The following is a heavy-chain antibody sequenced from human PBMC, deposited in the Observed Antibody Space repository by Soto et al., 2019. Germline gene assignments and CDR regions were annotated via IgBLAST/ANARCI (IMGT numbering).Heavy chain of an antibody. CDR3: ASRSEGGYNYDFDY. Sequence: QVLLVQSGAEVKKPGSSVKVSCKASGGTFKNYGFSWVRQAPGQGLEWMVGLIIVFGTPDYAPKFQGRVTITADESTSTAYMELSGLRSEDTAVYYCASRSEGGYNYDFDYWGQGTLVTVSS. CDR2: LIIVFGTP. CDR1: GGTFKNYG. J-gene: IGHJ4*02. V-gene: IGHV1-69*12. D-gene: IGHD5-12*01.